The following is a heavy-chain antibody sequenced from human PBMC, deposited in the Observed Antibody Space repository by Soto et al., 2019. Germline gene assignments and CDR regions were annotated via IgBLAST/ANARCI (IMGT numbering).Heavy chain of an antibody. D-gene: IGHD4-17*01. CDR1: AGSIIRDNYF. CDR2: ISYSRRT. Sequence: TSERRSRTWTVSAGSIIRDNYFWDCIRQSRRMGLELIGSISYSRRTYDSPSVHSRVTISIDASKHPFSLKLTSVTPADTAVYPCPTRRASDYGRNHHPYYFDRWRQGALVTASS. CDR3: PTRRASDYGRNHHPYYFDR. V-gene: IGHV4-39*01. J-gene: IGHJ4*02.